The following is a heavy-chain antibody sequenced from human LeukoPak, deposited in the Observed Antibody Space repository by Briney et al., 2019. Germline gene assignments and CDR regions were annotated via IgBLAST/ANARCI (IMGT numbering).Heavy chain of an antibody. CDR3: ASGNREAAFDI. V-gene: IGHV3-66*02. CDR2: IYSGGST. Sequence: PGGSLRLSCAASGCTVSSNYMSWIRKAPGKGLELVSVIYSGGSTYYADSVKGRFTISRDNSKNTLYLQMNSLRAEDTAVYYCASGNREAAFDIWGQGTMVTVSS. D-gene: IGHD1/OR15-1a*01. J-gene: IGHJ3*02. CDR1: GCTVSSNY.